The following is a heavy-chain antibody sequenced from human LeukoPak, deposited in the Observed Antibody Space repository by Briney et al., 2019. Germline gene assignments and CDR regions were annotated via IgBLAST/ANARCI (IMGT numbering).Heavy chain of an antibody. CDR2: ISSSSSYI. J-gene: IGHJ4*02. CDR3: ARALIRRGPVDY. D-gene: IGHD2/OR15-2a*01. CDR1: GFTFSSYS. Sequence: PGGALRLSCAASGFTFSSYSMNWVRQAPGKGLEWVSSISSSSSYIYYADSVKGRFTISRDNAKNSLYLQMNSLRAEDTAVYYCARALIRRGPVDYWGQGTLVTVSS. V-gene: IGHV3-21*01.